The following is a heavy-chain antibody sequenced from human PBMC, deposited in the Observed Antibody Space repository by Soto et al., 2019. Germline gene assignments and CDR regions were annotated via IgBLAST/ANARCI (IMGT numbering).Heavy chain of an antibody. V-gene: IGHV4-34*01. CDR3: ARGAITMVRGVISKRFDP. J-gene: IGHJ5*02. CDR1: GGSFSGYY. D-gene: IGHD3-10*01. Sequence: SETLSLTCAVYGGSFSGYYWSWIRQPPGKGLEWIGEINHSGSTNYNPSLKSRVTISVDTSKNQFSLKLSSVTAADTAVHYCARGAITMVRGVISKRFDPWGQGTLVTVSS. CDR2: INHSGST.